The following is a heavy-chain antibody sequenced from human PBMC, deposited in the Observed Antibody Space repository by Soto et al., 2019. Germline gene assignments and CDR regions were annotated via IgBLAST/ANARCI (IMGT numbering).Heavy chain of an antibody. D-gene: IGHD1-26*01. CDR1: GGSISSSNW. CDR3: ARVSGSYYYGMDV. J-gene: IGHJ6*02. V-gene: IGHV4-4*02. CDR2: IYHIGST. Sequence: QVQLQESGPGLVNPSGTLSLTCAVSGGSISSSNWWSWVRQPPGMGLEWIGEIYHIGSTNYNPSLKSRITISVDKSKNQFSMKLSSVTAADTAVYYCARVSGSYYYGMDVWGQGTTVTVSS.